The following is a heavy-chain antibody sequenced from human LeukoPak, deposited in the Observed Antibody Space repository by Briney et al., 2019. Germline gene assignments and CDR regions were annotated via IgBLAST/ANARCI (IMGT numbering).Heavy chain of an antibody. CDR2: ISGCGCCT. V-gene: IGHV3-23*01. J-gene: IGHJ6*03. D-gene: IGHD6-6*01. CDR3: AKVLAARTRYYYYYMDV. CDR1: GFNVSSYA. Sequence: GGSLRLSCVSSGFNVSSYAMSWVLHAPGQGLAWGSAISGCGCCTYYGDSVTGRFTISRDNSKNTLYLQMNSLRAEDTAVYYCAKVLAARTRYYYYYMDVWGKGTTVTVSS.